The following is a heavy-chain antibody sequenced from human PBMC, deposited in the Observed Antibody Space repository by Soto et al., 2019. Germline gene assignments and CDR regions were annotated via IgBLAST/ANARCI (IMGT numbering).Heavy chain of an antibody. CDR3: ARVETRIGFDY. J-gene: IGHJ4*02. D-gene: IGHD1-1*01. V-gene: IGHV3-30-3*01. CDR2: ISYDGSNK. CDR1: GFTFRSYA. Sequence: QVQLVESGGGVVQPGRSLRLSCAASGFTFRSYAMHWVRQAPGKGLEWVAVISYDGSNKYYADSVKGRFTISRDNSKNTLYLQTNSLRAEDTAVYYCARVETRIGFDYWGQGTLVTVSS.